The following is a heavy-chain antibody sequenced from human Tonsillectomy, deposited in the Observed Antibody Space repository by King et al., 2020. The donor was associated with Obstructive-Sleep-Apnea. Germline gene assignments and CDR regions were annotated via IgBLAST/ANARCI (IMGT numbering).Heavy chain of an antibody. D-gene: IGHD6-19*01. V-gene: IGHV4-59*08. CDR2: IYYSGST. J-gene: IGHJ4*01. CDR1: GGSISSYY. CDR3: ARIPGIAVAGEGFDY. Sequence: VQLQESGPGLVKPSETLSLTCTVSGGSISSYYWSWIRQPPGKGLEWIGYIYYSGSTNYNPSLKSRVTISVDTSKNQFSLKLSSVTAADTAVYYCARIPGIAVAGEGFDYWGHGTLVTVSS.